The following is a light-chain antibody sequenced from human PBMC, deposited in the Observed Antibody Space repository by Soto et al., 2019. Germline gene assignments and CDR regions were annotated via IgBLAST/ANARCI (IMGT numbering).Light chain of an antibody. V-gene: IGKV3-15*01. CDR3: QQYKSWPYT. CDR2: GAS. CDR1: QSVSDK. Sequence: EIVMTQSPATLSVSQGERATLSCRASQSVSDKSAWYQQKPGQAPRLLIFGASTRATGIPARLSGSGSGTEFTLTISSLQSEDFAVYYCQQYKSWPYTFGQGTKVDIK. J-gene: IGKJ2*01.